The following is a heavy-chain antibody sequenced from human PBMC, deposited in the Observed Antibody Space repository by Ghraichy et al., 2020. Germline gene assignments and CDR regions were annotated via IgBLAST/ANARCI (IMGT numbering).Heavy chain of an antibody. J-gene: IGHJ4*02. Sequence: GESLNISCAASGFTFSSYWMSWVRQAPGKGLEWVANIKQDGSEKYYVDSVKGRFTISRDNAKNSLYLQMNSLRAEDTAVYYCARVGSSGLDYWGQGTLVTVSS. CDR2: IKQDGSEK. CDR3: ARVGSSGLDY. V-gene: IGHV3-7*01. CDR1: GFTFSSYW. D-gene: IGHD6-19*01.